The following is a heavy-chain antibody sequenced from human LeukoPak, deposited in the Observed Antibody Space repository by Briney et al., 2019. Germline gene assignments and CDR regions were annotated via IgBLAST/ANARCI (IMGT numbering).Heavy chain of an antibody. CDR2: IYYSGST. V-gene: IGHV4-59*08. D-gene: IGHD5-24*01. CDR1: GGSLSSYY. Sequence: SETLSLTCTVSGGSLSSYYWSWIRQPPGKGLEWIGYIYYSGSTNYNPSLKSRVTISVDTSKNQFSLKMSSVTAADTAVYYCARVVEMATIQYYFDYWGQGTLVTVSS. J-gene: IGHJ4*02. CDR3: ARVVEMATIQYYFDY.